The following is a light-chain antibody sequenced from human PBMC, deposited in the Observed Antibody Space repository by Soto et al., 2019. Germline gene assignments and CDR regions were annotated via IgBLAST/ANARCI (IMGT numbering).Light chain of an antibody. V-gene: IGLV2-14*01. J-gene: IGLJ2*01. Sequence: QSALTQPASVSGSPGQSITISCTGTSSDVGGYNYVSWYQQHPGKAPKLMIYNVSNRPSGVSNRFSGCKSGNTASLTISGLQAEGEGQYYCSSFASSTTVLVGGGTQLTVL. CDR3: SSFASSTTVL. CDR1: SSDVGGYNY. CDR2: NVS.